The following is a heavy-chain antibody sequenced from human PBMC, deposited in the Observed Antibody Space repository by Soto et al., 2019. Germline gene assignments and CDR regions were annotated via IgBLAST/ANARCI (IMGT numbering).Heavy chain of an antibody. J-gene: IGHJ4*02. Sequence: GGALRLSCAGSGFTFSEYYMTWIRQAPGKGLEWVSYINTLSSAIYYADSVKGRFTISRDNAKNSLYLQMNSLRAEDTAVYYCARRLQWQLRPLDSWGRGTLVTVSS. D-gene: IGHD6-19*01. CDR1: GFTFSEYY. V-gene: IGHV3-11*01. CDR3: ARRLQWQLRPLDS. CDR2: INTLSSAI.